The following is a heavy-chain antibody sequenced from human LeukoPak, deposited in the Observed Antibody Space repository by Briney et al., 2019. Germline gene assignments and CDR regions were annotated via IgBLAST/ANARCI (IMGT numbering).Heavy chain of an antibody. CDR1: GFTFSSYW. D-gene: IGHD2-2*01. J-gene: IGHJ4*02. V-gene: IGHV3-7*03. CDR3: ATNQAPYCSSTSCPNDY. Sequence: GGSLRLSCAASGFTFSSYWMSWVRQAPGKGLEWVANIKQDGSEKYYVDSVKGRFTISRDNAKNSLYLQMNGLRAEDTAVYYCATNQAPYCSSTSCPNDYWGQGTLVTVSS. CDR2: IKQDGSEK.